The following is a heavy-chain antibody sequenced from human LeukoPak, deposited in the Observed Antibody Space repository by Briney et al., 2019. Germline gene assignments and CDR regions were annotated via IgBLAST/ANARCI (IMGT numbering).Heavy chain of an antibody. Sequence: GGSLRLSCAASGFKFNSYWMSWVRQAPGKGLECVANIKQDGSEIYFVDSVKGRFTISRDNAKNSLYLQMNSLRAEDTAVYYCAREYCSGGTCYLPGYWGQGTLVTVSS. V-gene: IGHV3-7*04. D-gene: IGHD2-15*01. CDR2: IKQDGSEI. CDR3: AREYCSGGTCYLPGY. J-gene: IGHJ4*02. CDR1: GFKFNSYW.